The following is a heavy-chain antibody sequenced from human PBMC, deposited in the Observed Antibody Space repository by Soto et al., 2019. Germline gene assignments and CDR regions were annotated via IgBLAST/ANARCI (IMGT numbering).Heavy chain of an antibody. D-gene: IGHD2-8*01. CDR3: AKNGQPPYYYYGLDV. J-gene: IGHJ6*02. V-gene: IGHV1-18*01. CDR1: GYTFTRYG. Sequence: ASVKVSCKASGYTFTRYGISWVRQAPGQGLEWMGWISGYNGDTNYAQKFQDRVSMTIDTSTGTAYMELRSLTSDDTAIYYCAKNGQPPYYYYGLDVWGQGTKVTVSS. CDR2: ISGYNGDT.